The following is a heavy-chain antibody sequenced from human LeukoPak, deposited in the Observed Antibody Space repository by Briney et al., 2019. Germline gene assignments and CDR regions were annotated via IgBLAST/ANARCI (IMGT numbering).Heavy chain of an antibody. CDR2: ISYDGSNK. CDR3: AKDSYYYYYMDV. V-gene: IGHV3-30*04. CDR1: GFTFSTYV. J-gene: IGHJ6*03. Sequence: GGSLRLSCAASGFTFSTYVIYWVRQAPGKGLEWVAVISYDGSNKYYADSVKGRFTISRDNSKNTLYLQMNSLRAEDTAVYYCAKDSYYYYYMDVWGKGTTVTISS.